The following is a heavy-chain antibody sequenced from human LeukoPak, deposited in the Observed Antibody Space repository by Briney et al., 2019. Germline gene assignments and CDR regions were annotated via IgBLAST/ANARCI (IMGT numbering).Heavy chain of an antibody. CDR3: ARGLDVVSATHDAFDI. CDR1: GFTFSSYS. J-gene: IGHJ3*02. D-gene: IGHD2-15*01. V-gene: IGHV3-21*01. CDR2: ISTSSSYI. Sequence: AGGSLRLSCAASGFTFSSYSMNWVRQAPGKGLEWVSSISTSSSYIYYADSVKGRVTISRDNAKNSLYLQMNSLRAEDTAVYYCARGLDVVSATHDAFDIWGQGTMVTVSS.